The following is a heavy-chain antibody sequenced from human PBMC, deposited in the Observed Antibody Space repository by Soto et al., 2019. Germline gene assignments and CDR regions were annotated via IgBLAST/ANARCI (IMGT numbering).Heavy chain of an antibody. CDR2: VFHSGST. CDR1: RGSINSGGYY. Sequence: QVQLQESGPGLLKPSQTLSLICTVSRGSINSGGYYWHWIRQHPGKGLEWIGYVFHSGSTYYNPSFSSRVTTSIDTSKNRFSLNLSSVTAADTAIYYCARGGGEDNYFGPWGQGTLVTVSS. D-gene: IGHD3-16*01. CDR3: ARGGGEDNYFGP. V-gene: IGHV4-31*03. J-gene: IGHJ5*02.